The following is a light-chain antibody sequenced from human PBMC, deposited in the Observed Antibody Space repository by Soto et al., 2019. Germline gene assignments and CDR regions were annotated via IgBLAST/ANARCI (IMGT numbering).Light chain of an antibody. Sequence: QLVLTQSSSASASLGSSVKLTCTLSSGHSSHIIAWHQQQPGKAPRYLMKLEGSGSFNKGSGAPDRFSGSSSGADRYLTISNLQSEDEADYYCETWDSNTRVFGGGTKLTVL. CDR3: ETWDSNTRV. CDR1: SGHSSHI. CDR2: LEGSGSF. V-gene: IGLV4-60*03. J-gene: IGLJ2*01.